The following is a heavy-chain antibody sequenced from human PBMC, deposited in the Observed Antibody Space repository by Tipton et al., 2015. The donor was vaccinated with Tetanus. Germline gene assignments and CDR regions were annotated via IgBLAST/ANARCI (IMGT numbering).Heavy chain of an antibody. CDR1: GFTFSSFA. Sequence: GSLRLSCAASGFTFSSFAMSWVRQAPGKGLECVSMIYANGATSYADSVKGRFSISRDNSKNIVFLQMNALRVEDTAVYYCLGHGGYSSWGQGTLVTVSS. D-gene: IGHD5-12*01. CDR3: LGHGGYSS. CDR2: IYANGAT. V-gene: IGHV3-53*01. J-gene: IGHJ5*02.